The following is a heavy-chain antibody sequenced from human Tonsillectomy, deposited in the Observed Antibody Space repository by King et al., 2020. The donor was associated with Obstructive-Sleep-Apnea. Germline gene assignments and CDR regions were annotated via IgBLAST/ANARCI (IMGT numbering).Heavy chain of an antibody. D-gene: IGHD4-17*01. Sequence: QLQESGPGLVKPSETLSLTCTVSGGSISNYYWSWIRQPPGKGLEWIGYMYYSGNTNFNPSLKSRVTISADTSKIQFSLRLSSVTAADTAVYYCARHRGVEDYGDYGDYFDYWGQGTLVTVPS. CDR2: MYYSGNT. CDR1: GGSISNYY. V-gene: IGHV4-59*08. CDR3: ARHRGVEDYGDYGDYFDY. J-gene: IGHJ4*02.